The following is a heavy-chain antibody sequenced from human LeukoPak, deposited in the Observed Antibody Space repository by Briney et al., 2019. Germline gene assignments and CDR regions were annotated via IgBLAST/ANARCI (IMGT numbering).Heavy chain of an antibody. Sequence: PGGSLRLSCAASGFTFSEYYMTWIRQAPGKGLEWISFISSSGDSLYYADSVEGRFTISRDNAKDSVYLQMNSLRAEDTAVYYCAREVVVVPDYYYYGLDVWGQGTTVTVSS. CDR2: ISSSGDSL. D-gene: IGHD2-15*01. CDR1: GFTFSEYY. V-gene: IGHV3-11*01. J-gene: IGHJ6*02. CDR3: AREVVVVPDYYYYGLDV.